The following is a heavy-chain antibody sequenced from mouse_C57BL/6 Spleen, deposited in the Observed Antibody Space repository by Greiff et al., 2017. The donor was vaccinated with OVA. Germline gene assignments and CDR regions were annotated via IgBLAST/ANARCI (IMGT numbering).Heavy chain of an antibody. CDR2: INPYNGDT. CDR1: GYSFTGYF. V-gene: IGHV1-20*01. Sequence: EVQLQQSGPELVKPGDSVKISCKASGYSFTGYFMNWVMQSHGKSLEWIGRINPYNGDTFYNQKFKGKATLTVDKSSSTAHMELRSLTSEDSAVYYCARSGGNYLYWYFDVWGTGTTVTVSS. CDR3: ARSGGNYLYWYFDV. J-gene: IGHJ1*03. D-gene: IGHD2-1*01.